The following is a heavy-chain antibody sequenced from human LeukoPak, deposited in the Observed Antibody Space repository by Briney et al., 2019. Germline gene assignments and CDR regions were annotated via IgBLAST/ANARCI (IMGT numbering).Heavy chain of an antibody. CDR1: GFTFSSYA. J-gene: IGHJ4*02. D-gene: IGHD2-2*01. V-gene: IGHV3-30*01. CDR3: ARERVVDCSSTSCYYFDY. Sequence: GGSLRLSCAASGFTFSSYAMHWVRQAPGKGLEWVAVISYDGSNKYYADSVKGRFTISRDNSKNTLYLQMNSLRAEDTAVYYCARERVVDCSSTSCYYFDYWGQGTLVTVSS. CDR2: ISYDGSNK.